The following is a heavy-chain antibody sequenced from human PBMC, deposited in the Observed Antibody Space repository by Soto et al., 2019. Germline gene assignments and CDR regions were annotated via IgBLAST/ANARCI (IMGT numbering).Heavy chain of an antibody. J-gene: IGHJ6*02. V-gene: IGHV4-59*01. CDR3: ARDLWGYCGTDCYPLDV. CDR1: GGSISSYY. Sequence: QVQLQESGPGLVKPSETLSLTCTVSGGSISSYYWSWIRQSPGKGLEWIGYMYNTGSTFYNPSLKSRVTISVDTSKNQFSLKLNAVTAADTAVYYCARDLWGYCGTDCYPLDVWGQGTTVTVSS. CDR2: MYNTGST. D-gene: IGHD2-21*02.